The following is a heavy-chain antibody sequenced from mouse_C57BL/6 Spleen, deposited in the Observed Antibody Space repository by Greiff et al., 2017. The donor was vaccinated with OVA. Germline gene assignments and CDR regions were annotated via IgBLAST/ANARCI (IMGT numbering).Heavy chain of an antibody. CDR3: ARHEGITTVVATGYFDV. V-gene: IGHV5-6*01. CDR2: ISSGGSYT. D-gene: IGHD1-1*01. J-gene: IGHJ1*03. CDR1: GFTFSSYG. Sequence: EVMLVESGGDLVKPGGSLKLSCAASGFTFSSYGMSWVRQTPEKRLEWVATISSGGSYTYYPDSVKGRFTISRDNAKNTLYLQMSSLKSEDTAMYYCARHEGITTVVATGYFDVWGTGTTVTVSS.